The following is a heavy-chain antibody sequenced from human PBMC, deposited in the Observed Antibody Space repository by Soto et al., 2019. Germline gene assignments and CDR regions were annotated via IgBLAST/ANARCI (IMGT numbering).Heavy chain of an antibody. V-gene: IGHV4-30-4*01. CDR3: ARARGARYFDY. CDR1: GGSVNSVDYY. CDR2: IFFSGST. D-gene: IGHD2-15*01. Sequence: LSLTCTVSGGSVNSVDYYWSWIRQPPAEGLEWIGYIFFSGSTYYNPSLKSRVTISVDTSKNQFSLKLSSVTAADTAVYYCARARGARYFDYWGQGTLVTVSS. J-gene: IGHJ4*02.